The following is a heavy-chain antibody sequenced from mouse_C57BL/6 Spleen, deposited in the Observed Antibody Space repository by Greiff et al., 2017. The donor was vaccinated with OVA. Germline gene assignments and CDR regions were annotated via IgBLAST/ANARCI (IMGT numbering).Heavy chain of an antibody. D-gene: IGHD1-1*01. J-gene: IGHJ3*01. Sequence: QVQLQQPGAELVKPGASVKMSCKASGYTFTSYWITWVKQRPGQGLEWIGDIYPGSGSTTYNEKFKSKATLTVDTSSSTAYMQLSSRTSEDSAVYYCARWDYGSSYGWAYWGQGTLVTVSA. CDR3: ARWDYGSSYGWAY. V-gene: IGHV1-55*01. CDR2: IYPGSGST. CDR1: GYTFTSYW.